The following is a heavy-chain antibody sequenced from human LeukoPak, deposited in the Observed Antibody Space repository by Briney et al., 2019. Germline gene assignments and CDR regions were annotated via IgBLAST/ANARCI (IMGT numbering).Heavy chain of an antibody. CDR1: GGAFSGYY. CDR3: ARGPESRYGMDV. Sequence: SETLSLTCAVYGGAFSGYYWSWIRQPPGKGLEWIGEINHSGSTNYNPSLKSRVTISVDTSKNQFSLKLSSVTAADTAVYYCARGPESRYGMDVWGQGTTVTVSS. V-gene: IGHV4-34*01. J-gene: IGHJ6*02. CDR2: INHSGST.